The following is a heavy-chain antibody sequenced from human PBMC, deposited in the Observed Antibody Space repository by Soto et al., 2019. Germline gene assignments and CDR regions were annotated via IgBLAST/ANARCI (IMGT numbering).Heavy chain of an antibody. J-gene: IGHJ4*02. Sequence: PGGSLRLSCVGSGFSLANFPMNWVRQTPGKGLEWISYISPRGDNIYYTESVKGRFTISRDNARNSLYLQMNSLRDEDAALYYFAKGPPPNIGLPYFFDSWGQGVPVTVYS. CDR3: AKGPPPNIGLPYFFDS. D-gene: IGHD5-12*01. CDR1: GFSLANFP. V-gene: IGHV3-48*02. CDR2: ISPRGDNI.